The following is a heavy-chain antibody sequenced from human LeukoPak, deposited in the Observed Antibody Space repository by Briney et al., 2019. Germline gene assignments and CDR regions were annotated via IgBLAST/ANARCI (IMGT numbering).Heavy chain of an antibody. CDR2: MYSSGST. J-gene: IGHJ3*02. CDR1: GGSISITSYY. Sequence: PSETLSLTCTVSGGSISITSYYWGWIRQPPGKGLEWIGSMYSSGSTYYNPSLKSRVTISVDTSKNQFSLKLSSVTAADTAVYYCARSKDAFDIWGQGTMVTVSS. CDR3: ARSKDAFDI. V-gene: IGHV4-39*07.